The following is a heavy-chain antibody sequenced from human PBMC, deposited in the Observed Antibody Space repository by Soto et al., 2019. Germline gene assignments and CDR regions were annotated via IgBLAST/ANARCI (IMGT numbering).Heavy chain of an antibody. CDR2: INPNSGGT. CDR1: GYTFSGFY. V-gene: IGHV1-2*02. CDR3: AGAAVTGTAGLDF. J-gene: IGHJ4*02. D-gene: IGHD6-19*01. Sequence: WASAKVSCKASGYTFSGFYMHWVRQAPGQGLEWMGWINPNSGGTKSAEKFQGRVTMTRDTSISTAYMELSRLTSDDTAVYYCAGAAVTGTAGLDFWGQGTQVTVSS.